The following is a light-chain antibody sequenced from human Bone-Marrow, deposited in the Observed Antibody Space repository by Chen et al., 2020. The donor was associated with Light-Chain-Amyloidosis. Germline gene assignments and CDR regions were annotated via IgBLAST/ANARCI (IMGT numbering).Light chain of an antibody. CDR1: DLPTKY. CDR2: RAT. CDR3: QSADSSGTYEVI. Sequence: SSELTQPPSVSVSQGQTARITCSGDDLPTKYAYWYQQKPGQAPVLVIHRATERPSGISERFSGSSSGTTATLTISGVQAEDEADYHCQSADSSGTYEVIFGGGTKLTVL. V-gene: IGLV3-25*03. J-gene: IGLJ2*01.